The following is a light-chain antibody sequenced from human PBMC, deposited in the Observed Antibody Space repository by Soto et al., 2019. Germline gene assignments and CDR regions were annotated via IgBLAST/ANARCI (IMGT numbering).Light chain of an antibody. V-gene: IGKV3-15*01. Sequence: EIVLTQSPGTLSLSPGDRATLSCRASQSLSRNYLAWYQQKPGQAPRLLIYGASTRAAGIPARFSGSASGTDFTLAISSLQSEDFAVYYCQQYDDWPRTFGQGTKVEIK. J-gene: IGKJ1*01. CDR3: QQYDDWPRT. CDR1: QSLSRN. CDR2: GAS.